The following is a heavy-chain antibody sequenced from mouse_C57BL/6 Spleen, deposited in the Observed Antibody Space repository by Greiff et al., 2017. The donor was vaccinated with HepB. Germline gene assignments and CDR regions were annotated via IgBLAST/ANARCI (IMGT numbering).Heavy chain of an antibody. J-gene: IGHJ2*01. CDR2: ISYDGSN. CDR1: GYSITSGYY. V-gene: IGHV3-6*01. CDR3: ARGITTVVATRYYFDY. Sequence: EVKLQESGPGLVKPSQSLSLTCSVTGYSITSGYYWNWIRQFPGNKLEWMGYISYDGSNNYNPTLKNRISITRDTSKNQFFLKLNSVTTEDTATYYGARGITTVVATRYYFDYWGQGTTLTVSA. D-gene: IGHD1-1*01.